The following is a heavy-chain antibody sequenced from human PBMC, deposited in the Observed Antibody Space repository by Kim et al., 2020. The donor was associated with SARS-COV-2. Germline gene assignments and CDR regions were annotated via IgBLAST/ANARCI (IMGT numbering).Heavy chain of an antibody. V-gene: IGHV4-34*01. Sequence: NCNPSLKSRVNISVDASKNQFSLKLSSVTDADTAVYYCARGGYSYGWIDLWGRGTLVTVSS. J-gene: IGHJ2*01. D-gene: IGHD5-18*01. CDR3: ARGGYSYGWIDL.